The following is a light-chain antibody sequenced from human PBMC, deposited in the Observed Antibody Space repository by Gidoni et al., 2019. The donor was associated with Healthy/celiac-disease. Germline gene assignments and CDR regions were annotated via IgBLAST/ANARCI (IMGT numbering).Light chain of an antibody. J-gene: IGKJ2*01. CDR1: QSVSSSY. CDR3: QQYGSSSYT. Sequence: EIVLPQPPGTLSLSPGERATLSCRASQSVSSSYLAWYQQKPGQAPRLLIYGASSRATGIPDRFSGSGSGTDFTLTISRLEPEDFAVYYCQQYGSSSYTFGQGTKLEIK. CDR2: GAS. V-gene: IGKV3-20*01.